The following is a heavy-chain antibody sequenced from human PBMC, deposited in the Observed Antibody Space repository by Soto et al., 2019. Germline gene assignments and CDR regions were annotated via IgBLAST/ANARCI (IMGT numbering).Heavy chain of an antibody. Sequence: QVQLVQSGAEVKKPGSSVKVSCKASGGTFSSYAISWVRQAPGQGLEWMRGIIPIFGTANYAQKFQGRVTITADESTSTAYMELSSLRSGDTAVYYCSREPVYSSSWYYFDYWGQGTLVTVSS. CDR1: GGTFSSYA. J-gene: IGHJ4*02. CDR3: SREPVYSSSWYYFDY. V-gene: IGHV1-69*01. CDR2: IIPIFGTA. D-gene: IGHD6-13*01.